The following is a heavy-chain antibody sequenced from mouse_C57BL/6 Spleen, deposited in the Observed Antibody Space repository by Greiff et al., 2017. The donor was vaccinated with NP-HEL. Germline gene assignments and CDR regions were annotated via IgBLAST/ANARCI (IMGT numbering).Heavy chain of an antibody. CDR1: GYAFSSYW. Sequence: VKVVESGAELVKPGASVKISCKASGYAFSSYWMNWVKQRPGKGLEWIGQIYPGDGDTNYNGKFKGKATLTADKSSSTAYMQLSSLTSEDSAVYFCARGIYDGFHAMDYWGQGTSVTVSS. V-gene: IGHV1-80*01. J-gene: IGHJ4*01. CDR3: ARGIYDGFHAMDY. CDR2: IYPGDGDT. D-gene: IGHD2-3*01.